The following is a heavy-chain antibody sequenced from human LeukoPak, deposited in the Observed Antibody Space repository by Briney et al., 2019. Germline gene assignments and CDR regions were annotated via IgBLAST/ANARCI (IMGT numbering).Heavy chain of an antibody. CDR2: VSGSGAIA. Sequence: VGSLRLSCAASGFTFNNYAMSWVRQAPGKGLEWVSTVSGSGAIAYYTDSDKGRFTISRDNSKNTLYLQMNSLRAEDMALYYCAKATGRAMVNYFDYWGQGTLVTVSS. J-gene: IGHJ4*02. D-gene: IGHD5-18*01. CDR3: AKATGRAMVNYFDY. CDR1: GFTFNNYA. V-gene: IGHV3-23*01.